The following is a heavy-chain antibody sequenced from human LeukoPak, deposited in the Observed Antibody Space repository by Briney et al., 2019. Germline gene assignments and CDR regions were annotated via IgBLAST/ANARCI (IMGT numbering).Heavy chain of an antibody. V-gene: IGHV4-4*07. J-gene: IGHJ4*02. CDR2: IYPSGST. Sequence: SETLSLTCTVSGGSISSYYWSWLQQPAGKGLEWIGRIYPSGSTNYNPPLQSPFTMSVHTSKIQLSLKLSSVTAADTAVYYCARVRDYYDSGGYCSVFDHWGQGTLVTVSS. CDR3: ARVRDYYDSGGYCSVFDH. D-gene: IGHD3-22*01. CDR1: GGSISSYY.